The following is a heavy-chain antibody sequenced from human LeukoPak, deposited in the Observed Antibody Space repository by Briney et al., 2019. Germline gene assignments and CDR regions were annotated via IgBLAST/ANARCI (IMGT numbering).Heavy chain of an antibody. V-gene: IGHV3-48*03. CDR1: GFTFSGYE. J-gene: IGHJ5*02. D-gene: IGHD2-2*01. CDR2: ISISGTSM. CDR3: AKSGYQLLAGNWFDP. Sequence: HTGGSLRLSCAASGFTFSGYEMNWVRQAPGKGLEWVSYISISGTSMYYADSVKGRFTISRDNSRNTLDLQMNSLRPEDTAVYYCAKSGYQLLAGNWFDPWGQGTLVTVSS.